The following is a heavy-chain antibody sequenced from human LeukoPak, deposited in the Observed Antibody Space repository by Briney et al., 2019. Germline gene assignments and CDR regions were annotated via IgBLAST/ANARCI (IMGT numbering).Heavy chain of an antibody. Sequence: PSETLSLTCAVSGYSISSGYYWGWIRQPPGKGLEWIGSIYHSGSTYYNPSLKSRVTISVDTSKNQFSLKLSSVSAADTAVYYCARDPYSSSWYFGCFDYWGQGTLVTVSS. CDR2: IYHSGST. J-gene: IGHJ4*02. D-gene: IGHD6-13*01. CDR1: GYSISSGYY. CDR3: ARDPYSSSWYFGCFDY. V-gene: IGHV4-38-2*02.